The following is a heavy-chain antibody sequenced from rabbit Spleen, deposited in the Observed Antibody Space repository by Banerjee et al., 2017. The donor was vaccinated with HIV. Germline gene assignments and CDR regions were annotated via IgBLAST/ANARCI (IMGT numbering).Heavy chain of an antibody. Sequence: QEQLVESGGGLVQPTGSLTLTCKASGFSFGDRDVMCWVRQAPGKGLEWIACINTATGKAVYASWAKGRFTISKTSSTTVTLQMTSLTAADTATYFCARDLTIVIGWNFNLWGPGTLVTVS. J-gene: IGHJ4*01. CDR2: INTATGKA. CDR1: GFSFGDRDV. D-gene: IGHD2-1*01. CDR3: ARDLTIVIGWNFNL. V-gene: IGHV1S45*01.